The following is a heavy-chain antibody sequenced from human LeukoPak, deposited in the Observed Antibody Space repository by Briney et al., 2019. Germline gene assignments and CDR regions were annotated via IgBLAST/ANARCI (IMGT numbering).Heavy chain of an antibody. V-gene: IGHV4-59*12. CDR1: GGSISSYY. J-gene: IGHJ4*02. CDR3: ARGLSGYSYGYYFDY. D-gene: IGHD5-18*01. Sequence: PSETLSLTCTVSGGSISSYYWSWIRQPPGKGLEWIGYIYYSGSTNYNPSLKSRVTISVDTSKNQFSLKLSSVTAADTAVYYCARGLSGYSYGYYFDYWGQGTLVTVSS. CDR2: IYYSGST.